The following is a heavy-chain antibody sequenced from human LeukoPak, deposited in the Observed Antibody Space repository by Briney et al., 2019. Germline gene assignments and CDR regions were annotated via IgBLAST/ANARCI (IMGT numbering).Heavy chain of an antibody. Sequence: SETLSLTCTVSGGSISSGGYYWSWIRQHPGKGLEWIGYIYYSGSTYYNPSLKSRVTISVDTSKNQFSLKLSSVTAAGTAVYYCARAGGVVAHPHFDYWGQGTLVTVSS. CDR1: GGSISSGGYY. V-gene: IGHV4-31*03. D-gene: IGHD3-16*01. J-gene: IGHJ4*02. CDR2: IYYSGST. CDR3: ARAGGVVAHPHFDY.